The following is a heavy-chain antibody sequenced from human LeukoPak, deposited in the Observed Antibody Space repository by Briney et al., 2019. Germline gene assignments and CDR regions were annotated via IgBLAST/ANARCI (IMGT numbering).Heavy chain of an antibody. V-gene: IGHV3-33*01. Sequence: GGSLRLSCAASRFTFSSYGMHWVRQAPGKGLEWVAVIWYDGSNKYYADSVKGRFTISRDNSKNTLYLQMNSLRAEDTAVYYCARGQYYFGTGFDKGVFDYWGQGTLVTVSS. J-gene: IGHJ4*02. CDR2: IWYDGSNK. CDR1: RFTFSSYG. CDR3: ARGQYYFGTGFDKGVFDY. D-gene: IGHD3/OR15-3a*01.